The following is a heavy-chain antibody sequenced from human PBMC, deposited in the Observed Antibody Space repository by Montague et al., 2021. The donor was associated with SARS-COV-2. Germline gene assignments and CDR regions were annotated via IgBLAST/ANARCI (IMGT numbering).Heavy chain of an antibody. V-gene: IGHV4-34*01. CDR3: ARGLMSGSYYLGLDY. CDR2: INHTGST. D-gene: IGHD1-26*01. J-gene: IGHJ4*02. Sequence: SETLSLTCAVYGGSFSNKYWTWIRQPPGKGLEWIGEINHTGSTNYKPSFKRRVTISVDTSKNQFSLKVSSVTAADTAVYYCARGLMSGSYYLGLDYWGQGTLVTVSS. CDR1: GGSFSNKY.